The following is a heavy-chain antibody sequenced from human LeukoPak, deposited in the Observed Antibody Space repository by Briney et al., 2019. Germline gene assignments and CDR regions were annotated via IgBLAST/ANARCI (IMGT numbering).Heavy chain of an antibody. Sequence: SETLSLTCTVSGVSVSSYYWHWIRQSPGKGLEWIGFVYTSGITNYNPSLKSRLTISLDTSKNQFSLKLTSVTAADSAVYYCARHAQQLVRNYYFYSMDVGGTGTTVTVSS. V-gene: IGHV4-4*08. J-gene: IGHJ6*03. CDR3: ARHAQQLVRNYYFYSMDV. CDR2: VYTSGIT. D-gene: IGHD6-6*01. CDR1: GVSVSSYY.